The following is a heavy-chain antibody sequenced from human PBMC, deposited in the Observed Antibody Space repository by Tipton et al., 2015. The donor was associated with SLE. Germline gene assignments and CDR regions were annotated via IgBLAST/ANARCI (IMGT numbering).Heavy chain of an antibody. CDR2: ISDGGGT. CDR1: GGSISSDH. CDR3: ARAIGANYFHV. D-gene: IGHD3-16*01. V-gene: IGHV4-59*12. J-gene: IGHJ4*02. Sequence: TLSLTCSVSGGSISSDHWIWIRQPPGKGLEWLGYISDGGGTNYNPSLKSRVTISVDPAKNQFSLKLTSVTAADTATYYCARAIGANYFHVWGQGMLVTVSA.